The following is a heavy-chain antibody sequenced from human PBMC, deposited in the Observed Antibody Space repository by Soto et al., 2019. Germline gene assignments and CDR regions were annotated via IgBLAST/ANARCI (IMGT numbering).Heavy chain of an antibody. Sequence: QVQLVQSGAEGKKPGASVKVSCEASGYTFSSHGLSWVRQAPGQGLEWMGWISVYSGNTNYAQRLQGRVTMTRDIFTSTVYMDLRSLRSDDTAVYYCARDKWGLAVPDYHYYAMDVWGQGTTVTVSS. V-gene: IGHV1-18*04. CDR2: ISVYSGNT. CDR3: ARDKWGLAVPDYHYYAMDV. D-gene: IGHD6-19*01. J-gene: IGHJ6*02. CDR1: GYTFSSHG.